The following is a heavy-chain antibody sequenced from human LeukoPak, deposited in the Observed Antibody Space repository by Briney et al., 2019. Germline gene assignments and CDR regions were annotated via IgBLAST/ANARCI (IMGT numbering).Heavy chain of an antibody. CDR3: ADLGDYGVG. D-gene: IGHD4-17*01. CDR1: GFTFRNAW. Sequence: GGSLRLSRAASGFTFRNAWMSWVRQAPGKGLEWVGRIKSRTDGGTIEYAAPVKGRFSISRGDSKNMLYLQINSLKAEDTAVYYCADLGDYGVGWGQGTLVTVSS. CDR2: IKSRTDGGTI. J-gene: IGHJ4*02. V-gene: IGHV3-15*01.